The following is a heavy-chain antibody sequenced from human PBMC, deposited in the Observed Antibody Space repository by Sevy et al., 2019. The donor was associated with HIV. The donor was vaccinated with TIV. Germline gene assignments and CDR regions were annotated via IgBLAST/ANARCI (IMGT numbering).Heavy chain of an antibody. Sequence: GGSLRLSCAASGFTFSSYSMNWVRQAPGKGLEWVSSISSSSSYIYYADSVKGRFTISRDNAKNSLYLQMNSLRAEDTAVYCCAGGVGIAVAGTGNYWGQGTLVTVSS. CDR3: AGGVGIAVAGTGNY. CDR1: GFTFSSYS. D-gene: IGHD6-19*01. V-gene: IGHV3-21*01. CDR2: ISSSSSYI. J-gene: IGHJ4*02.